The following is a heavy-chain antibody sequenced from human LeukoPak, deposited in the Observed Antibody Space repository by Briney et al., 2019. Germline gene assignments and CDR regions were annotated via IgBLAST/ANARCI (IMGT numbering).Heavy chain of an antibody. CDR3: AKEGIAVAGPVYYYYYGMDV. D-gene: IGHD6-19*01. Sequence: GGSLRLSCVASGFTFSYYWMTWVRQAPGKGLEWVANIKQDGSEKYYMDSVKGRFTISRDNAKNSLYLQMNSLRAEDTAVYYCAKEGIAVAGPVYYYYYGMDVWGQGTTVTVSS. CDR1: GFTFSYYW. CDR2: IKQDGSEK. J-gene: IGHJ6*02. V-gene: IGHV3-7*03.